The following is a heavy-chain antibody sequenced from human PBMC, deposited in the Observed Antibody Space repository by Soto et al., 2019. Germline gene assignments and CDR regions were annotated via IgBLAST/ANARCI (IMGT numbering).Heavy chain of an antibody. J-gene: IGHJ6*03. CDR3: WGGSMTGGLEPRVDSYRMEV. CDR1: GGTFSSYA. V-gene: IGHV1-69*01. D-gene: IGHD3-9*01. Sequence: QLHLVQSGADVKKPGSSVKVSCKASGGTFSSYAINWVRQTPGQGLEWMGGIIPIYGTTNVAEKLQGRVKLTADEATWPMELKSVRSKVTAVYLYWGGSMTGGLEPRVDSYRMEVWGDGTTVSVSS. CDR2: IIPIYGTT.